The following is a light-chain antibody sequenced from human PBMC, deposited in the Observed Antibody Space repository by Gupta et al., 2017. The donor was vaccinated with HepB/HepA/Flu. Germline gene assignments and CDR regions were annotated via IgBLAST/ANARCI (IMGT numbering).Light chain of an antibody. CDR2: DAS. CDR3: QQYHDLPIT. J-gene: IGKJ5*01. V-gene: IGKV1-33*01. Sequence: DIQMTPSPSSLSASVGDRVTISCQASQDISNHLNWYQQKPGKAPKLLIYDASNLEAGVPPTFSGSGFGTDFTFTINSLQPEDIATYYCQQYHDLPITFGQGTRLDFK. CDR1: QDISNH.